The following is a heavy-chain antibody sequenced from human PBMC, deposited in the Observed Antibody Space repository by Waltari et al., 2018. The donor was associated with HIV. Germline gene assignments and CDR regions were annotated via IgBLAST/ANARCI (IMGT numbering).Heavy chain of an antibody. D-gene: IGHD3-16*01. CDR3: ARGFFQNDLRGLFDL. V-gene: IGHV1-2*06. Sequence: QVQLVQSGAEAQSPGASVRVSCKASGYSFSDNYVHWVRPAPGQGLQWMGRINPKSGVTNYPQKFQGRVSMTRDTSISTADLEVTTLRSDDTAVYYCARGFFQNDLRGLFDLWGRGTLVTVSS. J-gene: IGHJ2*01. CDR1: GYSFSDNY. CDR2: INPKSGVT.